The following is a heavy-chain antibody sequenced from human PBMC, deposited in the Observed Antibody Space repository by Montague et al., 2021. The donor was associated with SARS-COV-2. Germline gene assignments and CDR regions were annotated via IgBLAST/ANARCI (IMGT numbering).Heavy chain of an antibody. CDR3: ARGAPGY. D-gene: IGHD1-1*01. CDR2: INYGGSI. J-gene: IGHJ4*02. Sequence: SETLSLTCAVYGGSFSDYHWTWIRQSPGEGLEWIGQINYGGSIKYNPSLKSRVTISIDTPKNQFSLKLTSVTAADTAVYYCARGAPGYWGQGTLVTVSS. V-gene: IGHV4-34*01. CDR1: GGSFSDYH.